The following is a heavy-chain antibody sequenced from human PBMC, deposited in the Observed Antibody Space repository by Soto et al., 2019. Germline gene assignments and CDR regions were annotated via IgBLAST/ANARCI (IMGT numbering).Heavy chain of an antibody. Sequence: PSESRSITCTVSGGSVSSSSYYWGWMLQPPGKGLEWIGTIYYSGSTYYNPSLKSRVTISVDTSKNQFSLKLSSVTAADTAVYYCARHYRRGIAAAVYYFDYWGQGTLVTVSS. D-gene: IGHD6-13*01. CDR2: IYYSGST. CDR3: ARHYRRGIAAAVYYFDY. CDR1: GGSVSSSSYY. J-gene: IGHJ4*02. V-gene: IGHV4-39*01.